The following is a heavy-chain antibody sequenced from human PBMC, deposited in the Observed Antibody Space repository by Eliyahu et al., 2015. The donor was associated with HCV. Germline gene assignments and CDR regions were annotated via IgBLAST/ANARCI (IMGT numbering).Heavy chain of an antibody. V-gene: IGHV3-7*01. CDR2: XRQDXHEK. Sequence: EVRLVXSGGGLVQSGGSLRLSCAASGFIYSNYWMXWVRXAPGKGLEWXXNXRQDXHEKYYVDSVKGRFAISRDNAKNSLYLQMNSLRVEDTAVYYCARYSVAGGFDYWGQGTLVTVSS. CDR1: GFIYSNYW. D-gene: IGHD4-23*01. CDR3: ARYSVAGGFDY. J-gene: IGHJ4*02.